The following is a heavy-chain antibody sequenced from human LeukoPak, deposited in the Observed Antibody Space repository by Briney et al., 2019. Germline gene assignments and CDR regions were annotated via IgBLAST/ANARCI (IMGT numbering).Heavy chain of an antibody. CDR2: IIPILGIA. V-gene: IGHV1-69*04. CDR3: ARDSSGWYDFDY. CDR1: GGTFSSYA. D-gene: IGHD6-19*01. Sequence: SVKASCKASGGTFSSYAISWVRQAPGQGLEWMGRIIPILGIADYAQKFQGRVTITADKSTSTAYMELSSLRSEDTAVYYCARDSSGWYDFDYWGQGTLVTVSS. J-gene: IGHJ4*02.